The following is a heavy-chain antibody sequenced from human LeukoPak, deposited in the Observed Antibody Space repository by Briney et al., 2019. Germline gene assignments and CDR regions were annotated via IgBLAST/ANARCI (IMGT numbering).Heavy chain of an antibody. CDR2: IYSGGST. J-gene: IGHJ4*02. Sequence: PGGSLRLSCAASGFTVSSNYMSWVRQAPGKGLEWVSVIYSGGSTYYADSVKGRFTISRDNSKNTLYLQMNSLRAEDTAVYYCARDTRGDNVGIDYWGQGTLVTVSS. V-gene: IGHV3-66*01. CDR3: ARDTRGDNVGIDY. CDR1: GFTVSSNY. D-gene: IGHD2-21*01.